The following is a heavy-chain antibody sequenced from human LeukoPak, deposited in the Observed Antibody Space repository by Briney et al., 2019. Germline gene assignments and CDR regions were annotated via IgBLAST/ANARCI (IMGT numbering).Heavy chain of an antibody. D-gene: IGHD3-3*01. CDR3: ARGVPYDSWSGPHYSDY. CDR1: RFTLSTYW. Sequence: GGSLRLSCAASRFTLSTYWMSWVRQAPGKGLEWVAHIKQDGSQEYYVDSVKGRFTISRDSAKSSLYLQMNSLRAEDTAVYYCARGVPYDSWSGPHYSDYWGQGTLVTVSS. V-gene: IGHV3-7*01. CDR2: IKQDGSQE. J-gene: IGHJ4*02.